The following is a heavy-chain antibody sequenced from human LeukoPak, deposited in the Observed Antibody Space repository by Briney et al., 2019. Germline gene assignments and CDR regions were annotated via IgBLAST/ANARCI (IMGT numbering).Heavy chain of an antibody. D-gene: IGHD3-10*01. J-gene: IGHJ6*03. Sequence: PSETLSLTCTVSGGSISSYYWSWIRQPPGKGLEWIGYIYYSGSTNYNPSLKSRVTISVDTSKNQFSLKLSSVTAAGTAVYYCARARITMVRGAPAYMDVWGKGTTVTVSS. CDR2: IYYSGST. CDR1: GGSISSYY. V-gene: IGHV4-59*01. CDR3: ARARITMVRGAPAYMDV.